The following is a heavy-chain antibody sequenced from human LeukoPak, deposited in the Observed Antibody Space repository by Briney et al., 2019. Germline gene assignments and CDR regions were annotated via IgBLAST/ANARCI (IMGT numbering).Heavy chain of an antibody. J-gene: IGHJ6*02. CDR1: GFTFSSYW. Sequence: GGSLRLSCAASGFTFSSYWMSWVRQAPGKGLEWVANIKQDGSEKYYVDSVKGRFTISRDNAKNSLYLQMNSLRAEDTAVYYCARDGEGFWSGYSAPGYYGMDVWGQGTTVTVSS. CDR3: ARDGEGFWSGYSAPGYYGMDV. D-gene: IGHD3-3*01. V-gene: IGHV3-7*01. CDR2: IKQDGSEK.